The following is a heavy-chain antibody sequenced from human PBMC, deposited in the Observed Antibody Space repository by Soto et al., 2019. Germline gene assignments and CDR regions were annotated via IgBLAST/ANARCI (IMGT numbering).Heavy chain of an antibody. CDR3: ARASDDSSGYYYDLYYFDY. CDR2: ISAYNGNT. Sequence: ASVKVSCKASGYTFTSYGISWVRQAPGQGLEWMGWISAYNGNTNYAQKLQGRVTMTTDTSTSTAYMELRSLRSDDAAVYYCARASDDSSGYYYDLYYFDYWGQGTLVTVSS. D-gene: IGHD3-22*01. J-gene: IGHJ4*02. V-gene: IGHV1-18*01. CDR1: GYTFTSYG.